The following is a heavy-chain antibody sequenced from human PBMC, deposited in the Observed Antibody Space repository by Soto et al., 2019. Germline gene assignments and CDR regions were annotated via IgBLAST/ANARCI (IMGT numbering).Heavy chain of an antibody. CDR2: IYYSGST. CDR1: GGSISSAGYY. V-gene: IGHV4-31*03. Sequence: SETLSLTCTVSGGSISSAGYYWRWIRQHPGKGLEWIGYIYYSGSTYYNPSLKSRVTISVDTSKNQFSLKLSSVTAADTAVYYCAAGGLHPFTNYYYGMDVWGQGTTVTVSS. CDR3: AAGGLHPFTNYYYGMDV. J-gene: IGHJ6*02. D-gene: IGHD1-1*01.